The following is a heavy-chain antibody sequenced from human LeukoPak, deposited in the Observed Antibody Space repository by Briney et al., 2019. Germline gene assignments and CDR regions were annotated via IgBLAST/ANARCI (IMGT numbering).Heavy chain of an antibody. V-gene: IGHV3-23*01. CDR2: TAGSGISK. CDR1: GFTFNNYA. CDR3: ARLPTFYYDSSGYHYDY. Sequence: GGSLGLSCVASGFTFNNYAMGWVRQAPGRGLEWASSTAGSGISKDYADSVKGRFTISKDKSKNTLYLQMDNLRAEDTGVYFCARLPTFYYDSSGYHYDYWGQGTLVTVSS. D-gene: IGHD3-22*01. J-gene: IGHJ4*02.